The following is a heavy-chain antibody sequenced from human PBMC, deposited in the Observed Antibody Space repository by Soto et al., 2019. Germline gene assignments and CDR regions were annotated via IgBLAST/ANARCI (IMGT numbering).Heavy chain of an antibody. CDR2: INPSGGST. CDR3: SRAAMETSFSDY. J-gene: IGHJ4*02. D-gene: IGHD1-1*01. CDR1: GYTFTSYY. Sequence: QVQLVQSGAEVKKPGASVKVSCKASGYTFTSYYMHWVRQAPGQGLEGMGIINPSGGSTSYAQKFQGRVTMTRDTSTSTVYMELSSLRSEDTAVYYCSRAAMETSFSDYWGQGTLVTVSS. V-gene: IGHV1-46*01.